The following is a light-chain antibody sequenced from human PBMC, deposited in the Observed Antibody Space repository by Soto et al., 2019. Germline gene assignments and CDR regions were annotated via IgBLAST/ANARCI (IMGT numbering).Light chain of an antibody. CDR3: QQYGRSPVT. J-gene: IGKJ5*01. CDR1: QSVSRSY. CDR2: GAS. Sequence: EIVLTQSPGTLSLSPGERATLSCRASQSVSRSYLAWYQQKPGQAPRLLIYGASSRATGSPDRFSGSGSGTDFTLTISRLEPEDFAVYYYQQYGRSPVTFGQVTRLEIK. V-gene: IGKV3-20*01.